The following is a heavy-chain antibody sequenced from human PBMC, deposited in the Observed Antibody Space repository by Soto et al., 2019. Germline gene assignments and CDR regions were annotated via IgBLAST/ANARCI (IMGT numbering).Heavy chain of an antibody. J-gene: IGHJ4*02. D-gene: IGHD6-13*01. V-gene: IGHV1-3*01. CDR2: INAGNGNT. CDR1: GYTFTSYA. CDR3: ARGLSSSSWYYFDY. Sequence: QVQLVQSGAEVKKPGASVKVSCKASGYTFTSYAMHWVRQAPGQRLEWMGWINAGNGNTKYSQKFQGRVTITRDTSASTAYMELSSLRSEDTVVYHCARGLSSSSWYYFDYWGQGTLVTVSS.